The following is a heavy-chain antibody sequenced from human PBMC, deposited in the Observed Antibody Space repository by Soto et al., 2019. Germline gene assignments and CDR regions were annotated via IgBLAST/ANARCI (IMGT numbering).Heavy chain of an antibody. D-gene: IGHD6-13*01. CDR2: IDPSDSYI. V-gene: IGHV5-10-1*01. CDR1: GYSLTTYW. J-gene: IGHJ5*02. Sequence: PGESLKISCKGSGYSLTTYWITWVRQMPGKGLEWMGRIDPSDSYINYSPSFQGHVTISADKSISTAYLQWSSLKASDTAMYYCARHNRYSSTWFEGWFDPWGQGTLVTVSS. CDR3: ARHNRYSSTWFEGWFDP.